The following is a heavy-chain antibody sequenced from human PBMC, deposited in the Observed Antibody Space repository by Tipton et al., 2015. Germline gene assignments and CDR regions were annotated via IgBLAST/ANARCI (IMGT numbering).Heavy chain of an antibody. CDR3: ARDYGYYYYYGMDV. Sequence: SLRLSCAASGFTFSSYAMSWVRQAPGKGLEWVSGISGSGGSTYYADSVKGRFTISRDNAKNSLYLQMNSLRAEDTAVYYCARDYGYYYYYGMDVWGQGTTVTVSS. CDR1: GFTFSSYA. D-gene: IGHD3-10*01. J-gene: IGHJ6*02. CDR2: ISGSGGST. V-gene: IGHV3-23*01.